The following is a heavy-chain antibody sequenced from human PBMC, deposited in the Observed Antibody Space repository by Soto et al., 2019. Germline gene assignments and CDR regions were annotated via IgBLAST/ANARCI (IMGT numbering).Heavy chain of an antibody. Sequence: ESGPTLIKPSQTLTLTCTFSGFSLSAKGEGVGWIRQPPGKALEWLALIYWDDDKRYSPSLKSWLTITKDTSKNQVVLTMTNMDTVDTGTYFCVHSMWLRVVWGYFDLWGRGTLVTVSS. V-gene: IGHV2-5*02. J-gene: IGHJ2*01. CDR3: VHSMWLRVVWGYFDL. CDR2: IYWDDDK. D-gene: IGHD5-12*01. CDR1: GFSLSAKGEG.